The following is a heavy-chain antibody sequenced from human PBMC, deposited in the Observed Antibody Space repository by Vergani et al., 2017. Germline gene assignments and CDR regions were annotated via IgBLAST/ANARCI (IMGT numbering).Heavy chain of an antibody. V-gene: IGHV3-9*01. CDR3: AKEGIVATIFDY. CDR1: GFTFDDYA. D-gene: IGHD5-12*01. CDR2: ISWNSGSI. J-gene: IGHJ4*02. Sequence: EVQLVESGGGLVQPGRSLRLSCAASGFTFDDYAMHWVRQAPGKGLEWVSGISWNSGSIGYADSVKGRFTISRDNAKNSLYLQMNRLRAEDTALYYCAKEGIVATIFDYWGQGTLVTVAS.